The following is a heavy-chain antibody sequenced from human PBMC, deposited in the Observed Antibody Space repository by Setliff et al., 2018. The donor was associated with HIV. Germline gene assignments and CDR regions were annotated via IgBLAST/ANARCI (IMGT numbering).Heavy chain of an antibody. J-gene: IGHJ6*02. Sequence: PSETLSLTCTVSGDSISNHYWSWLRQPPGKGLEWIGTLYFSGGTSCNSSLKSRVTISGDTSNNQFSLNLTSVTTADTAVYYCARPVSKNFYGMDVWGLGTTVTVSS. CDR1: GDSISNHY. V-gene: IGHV4-59*11. CDR2: LYFSGGT. CDR3: ARPVSKNFYGMDV.